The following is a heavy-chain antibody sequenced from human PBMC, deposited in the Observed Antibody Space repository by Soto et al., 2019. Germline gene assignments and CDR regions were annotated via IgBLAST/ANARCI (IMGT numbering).Heavy chain of an antibody. CDR3: ARSIAARLNWFDP. J-gene: IGHJ5*02. V-gene: IGHV3-7*01. D-gene: IGHD6-6*01. CDR1: GFTFSGYW. CDR2: IKQDGSEK. Sequence: GSLRLSCAASGFTFSGYWMSWVRQAPGKGLEWVANIKQDGSEKYYVDSVKGRFTISRDNAKNSLYLQMNSLRAEDTAVYYCARSIAARLNWFDPWGQGTLVTVSS.